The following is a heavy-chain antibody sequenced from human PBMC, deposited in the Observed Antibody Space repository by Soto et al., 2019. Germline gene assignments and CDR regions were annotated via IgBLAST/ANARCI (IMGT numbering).Heavy chain of an antibody. Sequence: GGSLRLSCVASGFSFKSYEMNWVRQAPGKGLERVSAISDGGDTTYYADSVKGRFTISRDNSKNTLYLQMDSLRAEDTAIYYCAKNRGIIMIVESWGQGTLVTVSS. CDR3: AKNRGIIMIVES. CDR2: ISDGGDTT. CDR1: GFSFKSYE. V-gene: IGHV3-23*01. J-gene: IGHJ4*02. D-gene: IGHD3-22*01.